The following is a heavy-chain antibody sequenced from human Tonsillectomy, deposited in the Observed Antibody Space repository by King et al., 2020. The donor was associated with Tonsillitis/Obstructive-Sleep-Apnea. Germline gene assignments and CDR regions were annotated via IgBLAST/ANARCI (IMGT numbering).Heavy chain of an antibody. CDR3: AREPYCGGECYAGSFDY. J-gene: IGHJ4*02. V-gene: IGHV3-48*02. CDR2: ISSSSSTI. Sequence: VQLVESGGGLVQPGGSLRLSCAASGFTFSSYSMNWVRQAPGKGLEWVSYISSSSSTIYYADSVKGRFTISRDNAKNSLYLQMNSLRDEDTAVYYCAREPYCGGECYAGSFDYWGQGTLVTVSS. CDR1: GFTFSSYS. D-gene: IGHD2-21*01.